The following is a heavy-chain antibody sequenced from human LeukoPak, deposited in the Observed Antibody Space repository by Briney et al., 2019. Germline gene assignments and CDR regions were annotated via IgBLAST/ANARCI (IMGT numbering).Heavy chain of an antibody. V-gene: IGHV4-59*01. CDR3: ARGKYSSPYYRDV. Sequence: SETLSLTCAVSGGSLSSYYWSWIRQPPGKGLEWIGYIYYSGSTNYNPSLKSRVNISVDTSKNQFSLKLSSVTAADTAVYYCARGKYSSPYYRDVWGKGTTVTVSS. J-gene: IGHJ6*03. D-gene: IGHD6-6*01. CDR2: IYYSGST. CDR1: GGSLSSYY.